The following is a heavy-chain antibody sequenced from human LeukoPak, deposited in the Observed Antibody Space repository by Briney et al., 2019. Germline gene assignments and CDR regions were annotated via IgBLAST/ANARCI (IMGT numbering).Heavy chain of an antibody. Sequence: SGPTLVNPTQTLTLTCTFSGFSLSRTGMCVSWILQPPGKALEWLARIDWDDNKYYSTYLKSMLIISTDSTKNPVVLTMPNMDRVGTATYYCSRIHHDTNHSYGMDVWGQGTTVTVSS. V-gene: IGHV2-70*11. CDR2: IDWDDNK. J-gene: IGHJ6*02. CDR1: GFSLSRTGMC. D-gene: IGHD2-8*01. CDR3: SRIHHDTNHSYGMDV.